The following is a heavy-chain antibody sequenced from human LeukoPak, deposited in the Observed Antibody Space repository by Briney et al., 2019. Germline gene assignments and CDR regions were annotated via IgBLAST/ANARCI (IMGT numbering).Heavy chain of an antibody. J-gene: IGHJ4*02. D-gene: IGHD6-6*01. V-gene: IGHV1-8*03. Sequence: ASVKVSCKASGGTFSSYDINWVRQATGQGLEWMGWMNPNSGNTGYAQKFQGRVTITRNTSISTAYMELSSLRSEDTAVYYCARVGAGDSSSSDFDYWGQGTLVTVSS. CDR3: ARVGAGDSSSSDFDY. CDR2: MNPNSGNT. CDR1: GGTFSSYD.